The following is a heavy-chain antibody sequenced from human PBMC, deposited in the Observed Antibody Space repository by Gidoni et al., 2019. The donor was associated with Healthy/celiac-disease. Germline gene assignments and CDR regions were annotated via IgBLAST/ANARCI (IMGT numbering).Heavy chain of an antibody. CDR2: ISYDGSNK. D-gene: IGHD4-17*01. CDR1: GFLFLSYG. CDR3: AKEPNSGYGDYAEYFQH. Sequence: QVQLVESGGGVVQPWRSLRLSCAASGFLFLSYGMRGVRQAPGKGLEWVAVISYDGSNKYYTDSVKGRFTISRDNSKNTLYLQMNSLRAEDTAVYYCAKEPNSGYGDYAEYFQHWGQGTLVTVSS. J-gene: IGHJ1*01. V-gene: IGHV3-30*18.